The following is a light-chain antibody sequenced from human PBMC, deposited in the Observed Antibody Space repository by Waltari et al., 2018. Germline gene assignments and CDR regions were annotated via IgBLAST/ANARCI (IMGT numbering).Light chain of an antibody. V-gene: IGKV3-15*01. Sequence: EIVMTQSPATLSVSPGERATLSCKASQSVSSNLAWYQQKPGQAPRLLIYGASPRATGIPAKFSGSGSGTDFTLTISSLQSEDFAVYYCQQYNKWPTFGQGTKVEIK. CDR1: QSVSSN. J-gene: IGKJ1*01. CDR2: GAS. CDR3: QQYNKWPT.